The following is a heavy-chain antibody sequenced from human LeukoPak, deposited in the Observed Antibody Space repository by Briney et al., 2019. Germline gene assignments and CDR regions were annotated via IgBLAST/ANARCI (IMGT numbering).Heavy chain of an antibody. CDR2: ISYDGSNK. CDR3: AKDSAFYCSSTSCLGSVDV. V-gene: IGHV3-30*18. CDR1: GFTFSSYG. Sequence: PGGSLRLSCAASGFTFSSYGMHWVRQAPGKGLEWVAVISYDGSNKYYADSVKGRFTISRDNSKNTLYLQMNSLRAEDTAVYYCAKDSAFYCSSTSCLGSVDVWGQGTTVTVSS. D-gene: IGHD2-2*01. J-gene: IGHJ6*02.